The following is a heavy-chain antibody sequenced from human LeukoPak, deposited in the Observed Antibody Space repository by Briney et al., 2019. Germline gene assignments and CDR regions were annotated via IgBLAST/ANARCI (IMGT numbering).Heavy chain of an antibody. CDR3: ARPLHTTSKPARNDAFDI. D-gene: IGHD1-1*01. V-gene: IGHV3-48*03. CDR2: ISSSGSTI. Sequence: GGSLRLSCAASGFTFSSYEMNWVRQAPGKGLEWVSYISSSGSTIYYADSVKGRFTISRDNAKNSLYLRMNSLRAEDTAVYYCARPLHTTSKPARNDAFDIWGQGTMVTVSS. J-gene: IGHJ3*02. CDR1: GFTFSSYE.